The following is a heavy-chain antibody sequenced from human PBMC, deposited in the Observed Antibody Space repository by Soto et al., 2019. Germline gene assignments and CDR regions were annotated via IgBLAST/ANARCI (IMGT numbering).Heavy chain of an antibody. CDR2: IYWDDDK. D-gene: IGHD5-12*01. V-gene: IGHV2-5*02. J-gene: IGHJ4*02. CDR3: AHNNMVATLAFES. Sequence: QITLKESGPTLVKPTQTPTLTCTFSGFSLSTSGVGVGWIRPPPGKALEWLALIYWDDDKRYSPSLQTRLTTSEDTSKNPVVPTMTNIDPVDSTIYSCAHNNMVATLAFESWCQGTLLTVSS. CDR1: GFSLSTSGVG.